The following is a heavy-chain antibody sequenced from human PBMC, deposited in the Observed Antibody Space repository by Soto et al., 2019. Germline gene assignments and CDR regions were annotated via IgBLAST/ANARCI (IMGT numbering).Heavy chain of an antibody. D-gene: IGHD6-25*01. CDR1: GFTFSSYG. CDR2: ISYDGSNK. Sequence: QVQLVESGGGVVQPGRSLRLSCAASGFTFSSYGMHWVRQAPGKGLEWVAVISYDGSNKYYADSVKGRFTISRDNSKNTLYLQMNSLRAEDTAVYYCANAAYYGMDVWGQGTTVTVSS. CDR3: ANAAYYGMDV. V-gene: IGHV3-30*18. J-gene: IGHJ6*02.